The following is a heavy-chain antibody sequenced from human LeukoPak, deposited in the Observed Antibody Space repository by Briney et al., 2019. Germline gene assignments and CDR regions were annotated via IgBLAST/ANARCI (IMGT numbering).Heavy chain of an antibody. Sequence: SETLSLTCTVSGGSISSGSYYWSWIRQPAGKGLEWIGRIYTSGSTNHNPSLKSRVTISVDTSKNQFSLKLSSVTAADTALYYCARDSLLPSAMGYYYMDVWGKGTTVTVSS. V-gene: IGHV4-61*02. D-gene: IGHD2-2*01. CDR1: GGSISSGSYY. CDR2: IYTSGST. CDR3: ARDSLLPSAMGYYYMDV. J-gene: IGHJ6*03.